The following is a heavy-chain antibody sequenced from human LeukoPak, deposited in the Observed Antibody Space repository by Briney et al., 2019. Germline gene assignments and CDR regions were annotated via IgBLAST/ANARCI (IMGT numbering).Heavy chain of an antibody. Sequence: SETLSLTCTASGGSISSYYWSWIRQPPGKGLEWIGYIYYSGSTNYNPSLKSRVTISVDTSKNQFSLKLSSVTAADTAVYYCARDPRDYYDSSGYFVSDWFDPWGQGTLVTVSS. CDR2: IYYSGST. J-gene: IGHJ5*02. V-gene: IGHV4-59*12. CDR1: GGSISSYY. D-gene: IGHD3-22*01. CDR3: ARDPRDYYDSSGYFVSDWFDP.